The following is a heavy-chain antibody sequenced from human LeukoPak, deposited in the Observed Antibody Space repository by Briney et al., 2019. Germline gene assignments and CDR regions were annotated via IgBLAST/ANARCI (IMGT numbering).Heavy chain of an antibody. Sequence: PSETLSLTCAVYGGSFSGYYWSWIRQPPGKGLEWIGKINRSGSTNYNPSLKSRVTISVDTSKNQFSLKLNSVTAADTAVYYCARGGLMTAARFDYWGQGTLVTVSS. CDR2: INRSGST. D-gene: IGHD2-2*01. CDR1: GGSFSGYY. V-gene: IGHV4-34*01. J-gene: IGHJ4*02. CDR3: ARGGLMTAARFDY.